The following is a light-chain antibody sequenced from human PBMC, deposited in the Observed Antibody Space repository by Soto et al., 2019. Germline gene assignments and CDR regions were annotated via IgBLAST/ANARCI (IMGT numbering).Light chain of an antibody. CDR2: EGS. CDR3: CSYAGSSTWV. CDR1: SSDVGSYNL. J-gene: IGLJ3*02. Sequence: QSALTQPASVSGSPGQSITISSTGTSSDVGSYNLVSWYQQHPGKAPKLMIYEGSKRPSGVSNRFSGSKSGNTASLTISGLQAEDEADYYCCSYAGSSTWVFGGGTMLTVL. V-gene: IGLV2-23*01.